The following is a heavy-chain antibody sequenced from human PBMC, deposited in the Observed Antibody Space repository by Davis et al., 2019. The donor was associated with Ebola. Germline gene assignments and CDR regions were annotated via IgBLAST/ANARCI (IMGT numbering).Heavy chain of an antibody. CDR2: ISSDSDYI. CDR3: AGEGKYRDEY. J-gene: IGHJ4*02. V-gene: IGHV3-21*01. CDR1: GFTFSTYS. D-gene: IGHD2-2*01. Sequence: GGSLRLSCAASGFTFSTYSMSWVRQAPGKGLEWVSSISSDSDYIYYAHSAKCRFTISRDNAKNSLYLQMNSLRAEDTAVYYCAGEGKYRDEYWGQGTLFTVSS.